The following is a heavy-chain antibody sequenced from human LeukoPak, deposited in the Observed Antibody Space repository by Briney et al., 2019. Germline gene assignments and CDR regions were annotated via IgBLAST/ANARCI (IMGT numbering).Heavy chain of an antibody. CDR3: ARGDCGGDCYPLFYWYFDL. Sequence: PSETLSLTCTVSGGSISSYYWSWIRQPPGKGLEWIGYIYYSGSTNYNPSLKSRVTISVDTSKNQFSLKLSSVTAADTAVYYCARGDCGGDCYPLFYWYFDLWGRGTLVTVSS. CDR1: GGSISSYY. J-gene: IGHJ2*01. CDR2: IYYSGST. V-gene: IGHV4-59*01. D-gene: IGHD2-21*02.